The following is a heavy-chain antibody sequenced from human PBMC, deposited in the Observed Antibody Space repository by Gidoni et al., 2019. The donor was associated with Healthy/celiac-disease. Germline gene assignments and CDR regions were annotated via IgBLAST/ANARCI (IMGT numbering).Heavy chain of an antibody. J-gene: IGHJ5*02. D-gene: IGHD2-2*01. CDR3: ARGVVVVPAAIIWFDP. Sequence: QVQLQESGPGLVKPSETLSLTCTVSGGSISSYYWSWIRQPAGKGLEWIGRIYTSGSTNYNPYLKSRVTMSVDTSKNQFSLKLSSVTAADTAVYYCARGVVVVPAAIIWFDPWGQGTLVTVSS. V-gene: IGHV4-4*07. CDR2: IYTSGST. CDR1: GGSISSYY.